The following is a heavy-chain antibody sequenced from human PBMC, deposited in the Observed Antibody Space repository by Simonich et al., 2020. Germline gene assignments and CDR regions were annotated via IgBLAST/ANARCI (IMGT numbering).Heavy chain of an antibody. CDR2: IYYIGST. J-gene: IGHJ3*02. CDR1: GGSISSSSYY. D-gene: IGHD2-2*01. Sequence: QLQLQESGPGLVKPSETLSLTCTVSGGSISSSSYYWGWIRQPPGKGLGWIGSIYYIGSTYYNPSLKSRVTISVDTSKNQFSLKLSSVTAADTAVYYCARRGYCSSTSCYDAFDIWGQGTMVTVSS. CDR3: ARRGYCSSTSCYDAFDI. V-gene: IGHV4-39*01.